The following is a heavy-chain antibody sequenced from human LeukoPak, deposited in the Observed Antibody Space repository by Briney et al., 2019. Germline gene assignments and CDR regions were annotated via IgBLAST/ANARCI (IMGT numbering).Heavy chain of an antibody. J-gene: IGHJ2*01. Sequence: KAPETLSLTCTVSGGSMSRYYRSWIRQPPGKGLEWIGYIYYSGSTNYNPSLKSRVTISVDASENQFSLKLSSVTAADTAVYYCARAVTAYWYFDLWGRGALVTVSS. CDR3: ARAVTAYWYFDL. D-gene: IGHD2-21*02. CDR2: IYYSGST. V-gene: IGHV4-59*01. CDR1: GGSMSRYY.